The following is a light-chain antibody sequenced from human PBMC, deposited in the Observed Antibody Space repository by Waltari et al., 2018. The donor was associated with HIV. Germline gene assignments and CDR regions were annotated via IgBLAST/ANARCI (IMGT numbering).Light chain of an antibody. CDR2: KSD. CDR1: RSNIGDNT. V-gene: IGLV1-44*01. Sequence: QSVLTQPPSASGTPGQRVTISCSGGRSNIGDNTVTWYQHLPGTAPKLLIYKSDQRPSGVPDRFSGSKSDTSASLAINGLQSEDEADYYCATWDDSLNGRVFGGGTKLTVL. CDR3: ATWDDSLNGRV. J-gene: IGLJ3*02.